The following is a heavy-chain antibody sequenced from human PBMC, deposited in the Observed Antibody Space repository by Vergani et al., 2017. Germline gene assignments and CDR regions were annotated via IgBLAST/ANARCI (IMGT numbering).Heavy chain of an antibody. CDR2: IIPIFGTA. Sequence: QVQLVQSGAEVKKPGSSVKVSCKASGGTFSSYAISWVRQAPGQGLEWMGGIIPIFGTANYAQKFQGRVTITADESTSTAYMELSSLRSEDTAVYYCASNLGYCSSTSCRGAFDIWGQGTMVTVSS. V-gene: IGHV1-69*01. CDR3: ASNLGYCSSTSCRGAFDI. J-gene: IGHJ3*02. CDR1: GGTFSSYA. D-gene: IGHD2-2*01.